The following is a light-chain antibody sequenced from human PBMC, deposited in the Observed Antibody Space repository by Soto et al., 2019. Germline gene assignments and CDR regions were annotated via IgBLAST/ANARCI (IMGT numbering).Light chain of an antibody. J-gene: IGKJ5*01. CDR2: DAS. CDR1: QSVSSY. CDR3: QQRSNWPRPIT. Sequence: EIVLTQSPATLSLSPGERATLSCRASQSVSSYLAWYQQKPGQAPRLLIYDASNRATGIPARFSGSGSGTDLTLTISSLEPEDFAVYYCQQRSNWPRPITFGQGTRLEIK. V-gene: IGKV3-11*01.